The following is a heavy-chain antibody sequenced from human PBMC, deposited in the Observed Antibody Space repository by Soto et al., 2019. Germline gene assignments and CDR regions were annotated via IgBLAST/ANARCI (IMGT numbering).Heavy chain of an antibody. D-gene: IGHD1-7*01. CDR1: GGTFSSYA. Sequence: ASVKVSCKASGGTFSSYAISWVRQAPGQGLEWMGGIIPIFGTANYAQKFQGRVTITADESTSTAYMELSSLRSEDTAVYYCARGHNWNLEGPNWFDPWGQGTLVTVSS. V-gene: IGHV1-69*13. CDR2: IIPIFGTA. CDR3: ARGHNWNLEGPNWFDP. J-gene: IGHJ5*02.